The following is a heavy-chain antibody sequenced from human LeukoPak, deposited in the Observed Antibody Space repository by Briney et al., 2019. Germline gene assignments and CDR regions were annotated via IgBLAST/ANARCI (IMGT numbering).Heavy chain of an antibody. CDR3: AKATIHLCWIFDY. CDR1: GFTFSSYG. Sequence: GRSLRLSCAASGFTFSSYGMHWVRRAPGKGLEWVAVISYGGSNKYYADSVKGRFTISRDNSKNTLYLQMNSLRAEDTAVYYCAKATIHLCWIFDYWGQGTLVNVSS. CDR2: ISYGGSNK. D-gene: IGHD1-26*01. J-gene: IGHJ4*02. V-gene: IGHV3-30*18.